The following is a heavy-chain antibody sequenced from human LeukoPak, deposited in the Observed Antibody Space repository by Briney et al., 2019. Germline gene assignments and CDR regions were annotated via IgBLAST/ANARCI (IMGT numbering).Heavy chain of an antibody. J-gene: IGHJ5*02. CDR2: INPNSGGT. CDR1: GYTFTGYY. CDR3: AREVSSHDYGDYGLDP. Sequence: GASVKVSCKASGYTFTGYYMHWVRQAPGQGLEWMGWINPNSGGTNYAQKFQGRVTMTRDTSISTAYMELSRLRSDDTAVYYCAREVSSHDYGDYGLDPWGQGTLVTVSS. V-gene: IGHV1-2*02. D-gene: IGHD4-17*01.